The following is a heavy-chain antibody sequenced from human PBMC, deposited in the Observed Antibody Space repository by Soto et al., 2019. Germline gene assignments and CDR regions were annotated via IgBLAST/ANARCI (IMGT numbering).Heavy chain of an antibody. Sequence: GSLRLSCAASGFTFSDHYMDWVRQAPGKGLEWVGRTRNKANSYTTEYAASVKGRFTISRDDSKNSLYLQMNSLKTEDTAVYYCARTRGYCSSTSCTNWFDPWGQGTLVTVSS. CDR1: GFTFSDHY. CDR3: ARTRGYCSSTSCTNWFDP. D-gene: IGHD2-2*01. CDR2: TRNKANSYTT. V-gene: IGHV3-72*01. J-gene: IGHJ5*02.